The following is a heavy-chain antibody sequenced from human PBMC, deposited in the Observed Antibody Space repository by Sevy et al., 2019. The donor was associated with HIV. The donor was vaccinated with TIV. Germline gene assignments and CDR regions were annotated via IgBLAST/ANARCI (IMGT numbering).Heavy chain of an antibody. Sequence: GGSLRLSCAASGFTFSSYAMSWVRQAPGKGLEWVSAISGSGGSTYYADSVKGRFTISRDNSKNILYLQMNSLRAEDTAVYYCAKDMGYCSGGGSRCCYYGMDVWGQGTTVTVSS. CDR1: GFTFSSYA. CDR3: AKDMGYCSGGGSRCCYYGMDV. V-gene: IGHV3-23*01. D-gene: IGHD2-15*01. CDR2: ISGSGGST. J-gene: IGHJ6*02.